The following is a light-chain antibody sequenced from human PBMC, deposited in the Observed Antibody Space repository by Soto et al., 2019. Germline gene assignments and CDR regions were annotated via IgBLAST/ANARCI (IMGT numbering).Light chain of an antibody. CDR3: QSYDSSLSGYAV. J-gene: IGLJ7*01. CDR2: GNS. CDR1: SSNIGAGYD. V-gene: IGLV1-40*01. Sequence: QSVLTQPLSVSGAPGQRVTISCTGSSSNIGAGYDVHWYQQLPGTAPKLLIYGNSNRPSGVPDRFSGSKSGTSASLAITGLQAEDEADSYCQSYDSSLSGYAVFGGGTQLTVL.